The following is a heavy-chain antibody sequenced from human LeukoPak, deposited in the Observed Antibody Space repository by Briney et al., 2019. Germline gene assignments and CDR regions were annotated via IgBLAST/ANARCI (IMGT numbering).Heavy chain of an antibody. D-gene: IGHD3-10*01. J-gene: IGHJ4*02. CDR2: ISYDGSNK. V-gene: IGHV3-30*04. CDR3: ARNLYGSGSEIDY. Sequence: PGRSLRLSCAASGFTFSSYAMHWVRQAPGKGLEWVAVISYDGSNKYYADSVKGRFTISRDNSKSTLYLQMNSLRAEDTAVYYCARNLYGSGSEIDYWGQGTLVTVSS. CDR1: GFTFSSYA.